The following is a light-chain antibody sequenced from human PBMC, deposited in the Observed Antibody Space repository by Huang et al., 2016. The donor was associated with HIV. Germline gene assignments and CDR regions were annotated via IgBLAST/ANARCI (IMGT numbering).Light chain of an antibody. CDR2: GAS. CDR3: QQYDDLPHT. CDR1: QDISNY. V-gene: IGKV1-33*01. J-gene: IGKJ2*01. Sequence: DIQMTQSPSSLSASVGDRVTIACQASQDISNYLNWYQQKPGEPPKLLIYGASSLQTGDPSRFSGGGSGTDFTFTISSLQPEDIATYFCQQYDDLPHTFGQGTKVEIK.